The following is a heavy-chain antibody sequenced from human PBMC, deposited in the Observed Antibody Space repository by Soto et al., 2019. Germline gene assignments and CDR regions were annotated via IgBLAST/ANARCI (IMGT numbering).Heavy chain of an antibody. CDR3: ARDRDVAAAGTVEMNYYYGMDV. J-gene: IGHJ6*02. CDR2: AIPVLGVA. CDR1: GGNFRSQS. Sequence: QVQLVQSGAEVKKPGSSVRVSCKASGGNFRSQSISISWVRQAPGQGLEWMGRAIPVLGVANYAQRFQGRVTITADKSTSTVYMELSSLRSQDTAVYYCARDRDVAAAGTVEMNYYYGMDVWGQGTTVTVSS. V-gene: IGHV1-69*08. D-gene: IGHD6-13*01.